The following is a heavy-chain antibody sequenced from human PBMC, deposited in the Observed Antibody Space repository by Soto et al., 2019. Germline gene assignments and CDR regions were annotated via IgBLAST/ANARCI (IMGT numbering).Heavy chain of an antibody. V-gene: IGHV6-1*01. CDR1: GDSVSSSSAT. CDR2: TYYKSKWYN. D-gene: IGHD1-1*01. CDR3: ARARYNWNDGYYYMDV. J-gene: IGHJ6*03. Sequence: QVQLQQSGPGLVKPSQTLSLTCAISGDSVSSSSATWNWIRQSPSRGLEWLGRTYYKSKWYNDYAVSVKSRITINPDTSKNQLSLQLNSVTPEDTAVYFCARARYNWNDGYYYMDVWGKGTTVTVSS.